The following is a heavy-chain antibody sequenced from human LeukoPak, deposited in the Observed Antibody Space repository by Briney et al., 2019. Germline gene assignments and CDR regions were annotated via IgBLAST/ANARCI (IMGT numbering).Heavy chain of an antibody. D-gene: IGHD3-3*01. CDR2: ISGSGGST. CDR3: ATLYYDFWSGHFNYFDY. J-gene: IGHJ4*02. V-gene: IGHV3-23*01. Sequence: PGGSLRLSCAASGFTFSSYAMSWVRQAPGKGLEWVSAISGSGGSTYYADSVKGRFTISRDNSKNTLYLQMNSLRAEDTAVYYCATLYYDFWSGHFNYFDYWGQGTLVTVSS. CDR1: GFTFSSYA.